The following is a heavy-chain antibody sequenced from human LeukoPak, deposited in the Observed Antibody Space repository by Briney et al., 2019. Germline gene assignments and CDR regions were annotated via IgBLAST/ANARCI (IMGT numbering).Heavy chain of an antibody. J-gene: IGHJ4*02. D-gene: IGHD5-24*01. CDR3: ARISSGWLLDY. CDR2: ISSSSSYI. V-gene: IGHV3-21*01. CDR1: GFTFSRYE. Sequence: PGGSLRLSCAASGFTFSRYEMNWVRQAPGKGLEWVSSISSSSSYIYYADSVKGRFTISRDNAKNSPYLQMNSLRAEDTAVYYCARISSGWLLDYWGQGTLVTVSS.